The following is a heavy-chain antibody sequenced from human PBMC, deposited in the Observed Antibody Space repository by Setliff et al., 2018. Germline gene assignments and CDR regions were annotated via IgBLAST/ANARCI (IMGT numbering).Heavy chain of an antibody. J-gene: IGHJ5*02. CDR3: ARGYRGYYNFWSGSQGANWFDP. Sequence: SVQVSCKASGGTFSSYAISWVRQAPGQGLEWMGGIIPIFGTANYAQKFQGRVTITADESTSTAYMELSSLRSEDTAVYYCARGYRGYYNFWSGSQGANWFDPWGQGTLVTVSS. D-gene: IGHD3-3*01. CDR2: IIPIFGTA. V-gene: IGHV1-69*13. CDR1: GGTFSSYA.